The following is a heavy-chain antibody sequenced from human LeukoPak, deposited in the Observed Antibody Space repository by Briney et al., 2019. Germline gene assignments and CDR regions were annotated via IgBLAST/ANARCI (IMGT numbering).Heavy chain of an antibody. CDR1: GGSFSGYY. CDR3: AGGRGYSYGRVLNDY. Sequence: TSETLSLTCAVYGGSFSGYYWSWIRQPPGKGLEWIGEINHSGSTNYNPSLKSRVTISVDTSKNQFSLKLSSVTAADTAVYYCAGGRGYSYGRVLNDYWGQGTLVTVSS. J-gene: IGHJ4*02. D-gene: IGHD5-18*01. V-gene: IGHV4-34*01. CDR2: INHSGST.